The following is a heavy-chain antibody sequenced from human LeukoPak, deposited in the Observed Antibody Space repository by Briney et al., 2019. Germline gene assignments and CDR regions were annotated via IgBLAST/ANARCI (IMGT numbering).Heavy chain of an antibody. CDR1: GFTFSSYW. CDR2: INSDWSST. J-gene: IGHJ3*02. D-gene: IGHD6-19*01. CDR3: AREPAARGGRSIAVADDAFDI. Sequence: PGGSLRLSCAASGFTFSSYWMHWVRQAPGKGLVWVSRINSDWSSTSYADSVKGRFTISRDNAKNTLYLQMNSLRAEDTAVYYCAREPAARGGRSIAVADDAFDIWGQGTMVTVSS. V-gene: IGHV3-74*01.